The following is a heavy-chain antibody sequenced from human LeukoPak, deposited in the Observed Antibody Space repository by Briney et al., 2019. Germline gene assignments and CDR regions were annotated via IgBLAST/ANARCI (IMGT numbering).Heavy chain of an antibody. D-gene: IGHD6-13*01. CDR2: IWYDGSNK. J-gene: IGHJ6*02. V-gene: IGHV3-33*01. CDR1: GFTFSSYG. CDR3: ARDPSSIAAAGTSYYYYGKDV. Sequence: GGSLRLSCAASGFTFSSYGMHWVRQAPGKGLEWVAVIWYDGSNKYYADSVKGRFTISRDNSKNTLYLQMNSLRAEDTAVYYCARDPSSIAAAGTSYYYYGKDVWGQGTTVTVSS.